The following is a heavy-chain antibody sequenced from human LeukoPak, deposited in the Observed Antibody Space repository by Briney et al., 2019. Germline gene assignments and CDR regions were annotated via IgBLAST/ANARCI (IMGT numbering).Heavy chain of an antibody. CDR1: GFTFSSYG. D-gene: IGHD1-26*01. CDR3: AKVGEAYALPMSEFDY. Sequence: PGRSLRLSCAASGFTFSSYGMHWVRQAPGKGLEWVAVISYDGSNKYYADSVKGRFTISRDNSKNTLYLQMNSLRAEDTAVYYCAKVGEAYALPMSEFDYWGQGTLVTVSS. V-gene: IGHV3-30*18. CDR2: ISYDGSNK. J-gene: IGHJ4*02.